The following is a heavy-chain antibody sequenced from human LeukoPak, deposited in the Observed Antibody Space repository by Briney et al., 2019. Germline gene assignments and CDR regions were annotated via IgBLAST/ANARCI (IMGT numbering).Heavy chain of an antibody. Sequence: SVKVSCKASGGTFSSYAISWVRQAPGQGLEWMGGIIPIFGTANYAQKFQGRVTITADKSTSTAYMELSSLRSEDTAVYYCARERSSGWYIVYWGQGTLVTVSS. CDR3: ARERSSGWYIVY. CDR1: GGTFSSYA. CDR2: IIPIFGTA. J-gene: IGHJ4*02. V-gene: IGHV1-69*06. D-gene: IGHD6-19*01.